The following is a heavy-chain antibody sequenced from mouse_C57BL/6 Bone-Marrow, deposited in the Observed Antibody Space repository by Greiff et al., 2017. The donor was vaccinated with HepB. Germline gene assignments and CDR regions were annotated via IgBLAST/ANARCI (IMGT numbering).Heavy chain of an antibody. CDR3: AAYYSNYEGFAY. J-gene: IGHJ3*01. V-gene: IGHV1-59*01. CDR2: IDPSDSYT. CDR1: GYTFTSYW. Sequence: QVQLQHPGAELVRPGTSVKLSCKASGYTFTSYWMHWVKQRPGQGLEWIGVIDPSDSYTNYNQKFKGKATLTVDTSSSTAYMQLSSLTSEDSAVYYCAAYYSNYEGFAYWGQGTLVTVSA. D-gene: IGHD2-5*01.